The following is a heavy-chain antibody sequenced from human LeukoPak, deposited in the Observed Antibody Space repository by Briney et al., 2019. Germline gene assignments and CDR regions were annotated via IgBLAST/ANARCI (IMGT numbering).Heavy chain of an antibody. V-gene: IGHV4-39*07. CDR1: GGSISSSSYY. D-gene: IGHD3-10*01. J-gene: IGHJ5*02. CDR2: IYYSGST. CDR3: ARDRRDYYGSGSFDP. Sequence: SETLSLTCTVSGGSISSSSYYWGWIRQPPGKGLEWIGSIYYSGSTYYNPSLKSRVTISVDTSKNQFSLKLSSVTAADTAVYYCARDRRDYYGSGSFDPWGQGTLVTVSS.